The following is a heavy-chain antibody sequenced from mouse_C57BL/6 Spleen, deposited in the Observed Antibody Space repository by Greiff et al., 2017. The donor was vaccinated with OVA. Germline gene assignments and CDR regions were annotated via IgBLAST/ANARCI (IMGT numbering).Heavy chain of an antibody. CDR3: ARYGNCDFDY. D-gene: IGHD2-10*02. V-gene: IGHV1-64*01. CDR2: IHPNSGST. CDR1: GYTFTSYW. J-gene: IGHJ2*01. Sequence: VQLQQPGAELVKPGASVKLSCKASGYTFTSYWMHWVKQRPGQGLEWIGMIHPNSGSTNYNEKFKSKATLTVDKSTSTANMQLSSLTNKDYAVYYGARYGNCDFDYWGQGTTLTVSS.